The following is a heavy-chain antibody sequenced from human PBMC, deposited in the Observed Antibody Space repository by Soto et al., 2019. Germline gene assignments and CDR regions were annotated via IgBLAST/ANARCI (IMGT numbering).Heavy chain of an antibody. CDR1: HLSLSTSGLG. J-gene: IGHJ4*02. CDR2: IYWDDDK. Sequence: ESAPTAVNPTQTLTLTCPFSHLSLSTSGLGVGWIRQPPGKALEWLALIYWDDDKRYSPSLKSRLTITKDTSKNQVVLTMTNMDPVDTATCCCAQIVEMATMYWGLGILVTDSS. D-gene: IGHD3-22*01. V-gene: IGHV2-5*02. CDR3: AQIVEMATMY.